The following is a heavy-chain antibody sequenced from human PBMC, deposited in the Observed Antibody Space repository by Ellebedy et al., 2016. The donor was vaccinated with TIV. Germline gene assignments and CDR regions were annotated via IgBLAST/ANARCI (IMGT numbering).Heavy chain of an antibody. V-gene: IGHV4-59*08. CDR1: GGSISSYY. CDR3: ARHRRYNYGYFAVPREYYFDF. Sequence: SETLSLTCTVSGGSISSYYWSWIRQPPGKGLEWIGYIYYSGSTNYNPSLKSRVTILVNTSKNQISLKLSSVTAGDTAVYYCARHRRYNYGYFAVPREYYFDFWGQGTLVTVSS. J-gene: IGHJ4*02. D-gene: IGHD5-18*01. CDR2: IYYSGST.